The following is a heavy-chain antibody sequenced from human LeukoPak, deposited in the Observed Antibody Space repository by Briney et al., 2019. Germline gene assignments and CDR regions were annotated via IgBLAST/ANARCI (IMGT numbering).Heavy chain of an antibody. CDR2: ISTDGTT. J-gene: IGHJ6*03. V-gene: IGHV3-23*01. CDR1: GFTFANYA. Sequence: QAGGSLRLSCAVSGFTFANYAMTWVRQAPGKGLESGSSISTDGTTYYAHSVKGRFTLSRDNSKNTLYLQMSSLRAEDTAVYYCAKLGHGGYYSYMDVWGKGTTVTVSS. D-gene: IGHD3-16*01. CDR3: AKLGHGGYYSYMDV.